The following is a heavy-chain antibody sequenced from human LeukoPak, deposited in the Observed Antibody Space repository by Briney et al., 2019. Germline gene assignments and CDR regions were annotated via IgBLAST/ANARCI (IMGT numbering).Heavy chain of an antibody. Sequence: GASVKDSCKASGYTFTGYYMHWVRQAPGQGLEWMGRINPNSGGTNYAQKFQGRVTMTRDTSISTAYMELSRLRSDDTAVYYCARNTYYDFWSGYYNNWFDPWGQGTLVTVSS. CDR1: GYTFTGYY. J-gene: IGHJ5*02. CDR3: ARNTYYDFWSGYYNNWFDP. CDR2: INPNSGGT. V-gene: IGHV1-2*06. D-gene: IGHD3-3*01.